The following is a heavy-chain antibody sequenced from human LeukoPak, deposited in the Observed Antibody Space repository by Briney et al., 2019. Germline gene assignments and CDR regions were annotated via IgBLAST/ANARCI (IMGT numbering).Heavy chain of an antibody. Sequence: ASVKVSCKASGYTFTSYGISWVRQAPGQGLEWMGWISAYNGNTNYAQKLRGRVTMTTDTSTSTAYMELRSLRSDDTAVYYCARDLGDVDSSGYYYYYYYMDVWGKGTTVTISS. V-gene: IGHV1-18*01. D-gene: IGHD3-22*01. CDR2: ISAYNGNT. J-gene: IGHJ6*03. CDR1: GYTFTSYG. CDR3: ARDLGDVDSSGYYYYYYYMDV.